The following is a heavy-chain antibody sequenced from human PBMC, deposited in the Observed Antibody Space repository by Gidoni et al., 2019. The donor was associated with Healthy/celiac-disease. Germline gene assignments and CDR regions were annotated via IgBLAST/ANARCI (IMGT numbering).Heavy chain of an antibody. CDR3: ARGRGYYDSSGYYYFDY. CDR1: GFTLSSSS. CDR2: ISSSSSTI. Sequence: EVQQAESGGGLVQPGVSLSLAVAACGFTLSSSSMNWVRQAPGKGLEWVSYISSSSSTIYYTDSVKGRFTISRNNAKNSMYLQMNSLRAEDTAVYYCARGRGYYDSSGYYYFDYWGQGTLVTVSS. D-gene: IGHD3-22*01. V-gene: IGHV3-48*01. J-gene: IGHJ4*02.